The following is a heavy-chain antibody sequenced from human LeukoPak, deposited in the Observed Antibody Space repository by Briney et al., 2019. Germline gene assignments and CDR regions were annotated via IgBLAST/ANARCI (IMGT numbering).Heavy chain of an antibody. CDR2: ISSSSSTI. Sequence: GGSLRLSCAASGFTFSDYSMNWVRQAPGKGLEWVSYISSSSSTIYYADSVKGRFTISRDNAKNSLYLQMNSLRAEDTAVYYCARRGLGYCSSTSCPNDYWGQGTLVTVSS. V-gene: IGHV3-48*01. J-gene: IGHJ4*02. CDR3: ARRGLGYCSSTSCPNDY. D-gene: IGHD2-2*01. CDR1: GFTFSDYS.